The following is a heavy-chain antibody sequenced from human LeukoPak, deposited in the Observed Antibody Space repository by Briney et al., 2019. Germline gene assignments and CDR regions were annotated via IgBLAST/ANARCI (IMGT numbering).Heavy chain of an antibody. CDR2: ISGSGGST. D-gene: IGHD6-6*01. CDR1: GFTFSSYA. J-gene: IGHJ4*02. V-gene: IGHV3-23*01. CDR3: ARVGSGQSIAARMLNY. Sequence: GGSLRLSCAASGFTFSSYAMSWVRQAPGKGLEWVSAISGSGGSTYYADSVKGRFTISRDNSKNTLYLQMNSLRAEDTAVYYCARVGSGQSIAARMLNYWGQGTLVTVSS.